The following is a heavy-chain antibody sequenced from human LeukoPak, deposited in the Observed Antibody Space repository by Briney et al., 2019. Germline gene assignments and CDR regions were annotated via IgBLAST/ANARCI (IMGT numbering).Heavy chain of an antibody. CDR2: IFYSGST. CDR3: ARTNPSFDY. Sequence: SETLSLTCTVSGGSIRSGDYYWSWIRQPPGKGLEWIGYIFYSGSTNYNPSLKSRVTISVDTSKNQVSLKLRSVTAADTAVYYCARTNPSFDYWGQGTLVTVSS. V-gene: IGHV4-61*08. CDR1: GGSIRSGDYY. J-gene: IGHJ4*02.